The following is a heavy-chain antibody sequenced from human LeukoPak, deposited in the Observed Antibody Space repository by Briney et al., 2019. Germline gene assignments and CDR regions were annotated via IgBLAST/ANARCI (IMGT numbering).Heavy chain of an antibody. D-gene: IGHD6-13*01. V-gene: IGHV4-38-2*02. J-gene: IGHJ5*02. CDR3: ARFIAAAGGNWFDP. Sequence: SETLSLTCTVSGYSISRGYYWGWIRQPPGKGLEWIGSIYHSGSTYYDPSLKSRVTISVDTSKNQFSLKLSSVTAADTAGYYCARFIAAAGGNWFDPWGQGTLVTVSS. CDR1: GYSISRGYY. CDR2: IYHSGST.